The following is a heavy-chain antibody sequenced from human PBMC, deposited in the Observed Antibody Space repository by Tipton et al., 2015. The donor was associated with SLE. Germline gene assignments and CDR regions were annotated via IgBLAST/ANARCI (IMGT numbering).Heavy chain of an antibody. J-gene: IGHJ4*02. CDR1: GYNFSTYA. CDR2: ISGYNGNT. D-gene: IGHD1-26*01. Sequence: QLVQSGPEVKKPGASVKISCKASGYNFSTYAISWVRQAPGQGLEWVGWISGYNGNTNYAQKLRDRVTVTTDTSTSTVHMDLGSLRSDDTAVYYCARVAGRHSGFFDYWGQGTLVTVSS. CDR3: ARVAGRHSGFFDY. V-gene: IGHV1-18*01.